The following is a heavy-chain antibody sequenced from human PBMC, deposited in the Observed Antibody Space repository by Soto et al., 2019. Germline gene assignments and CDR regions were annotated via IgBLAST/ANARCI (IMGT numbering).Heavy chain of an antibody. V-gene: IGHV3-23*01. D-gene: IGHD3-10*01. CDR2: ISGSGGST. J-gene: IGHJ4*02. CDR3: AKGMGSSTLRIDY. Sequence: EVQLLESGGGLVQPGGSLRLSCAASGFTFSSYAMSWVRQAPGEGLEWVSSISGSGGSTYYADSVKGRFTISRDNSKNTLYLQMNSLRAEDTAAYYCAKGMGSSTLRIDYWGQGTLVTVSS. CDR1: GFTFSSYA.